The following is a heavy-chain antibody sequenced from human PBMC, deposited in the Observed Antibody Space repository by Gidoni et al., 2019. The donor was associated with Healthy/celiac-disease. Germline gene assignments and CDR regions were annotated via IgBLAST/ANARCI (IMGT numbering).Heavy chain of an antibody. CDR1: GGSFSGYD. CDR3: ARVRRYYDFWSGYPRGYFDY. V-gene: IGHV4-34*01. J-gene: IGHJ4*02. D-gene: IGHD3-3*01. Sequence: QVQLQQAGAGLLKPAETLSLTCAGYGGSFSGYDWRWIRQPPGKGLEWIGEINHSGSTNYNPSLKSRVTISVDTSKTQFSLKLSSVTAADTAVYYCARVRRYYDFWSGYPRGYFDYWGQGTLVTVSS. CDR2: INHSGST.